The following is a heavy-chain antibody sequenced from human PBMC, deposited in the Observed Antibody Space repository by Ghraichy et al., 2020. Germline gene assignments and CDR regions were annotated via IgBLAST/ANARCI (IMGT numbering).Heavy chain of an antibody. Sequence: SETQSLTCTVSGDSVSSNRYYWSWIRQPPGKGLEWIAYIYYTGDNDYNSSLRSRVTISLDTSKNQFSLQVRSVTAADTAVYYCARDEEWRGYFDLWGRGTLVTVSS. CDR1: GDSVSSNRYY. V-gene: IGHV4-61*01. CDR3: ARDEEWRGYFDL. CDR2: IYYTGDN. J-gene: IGHJ2*01. D-gene: IGHD3-3*01.